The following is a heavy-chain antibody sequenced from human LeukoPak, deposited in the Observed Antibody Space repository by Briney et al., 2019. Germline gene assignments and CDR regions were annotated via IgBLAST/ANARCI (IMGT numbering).Heavy chain of an antibody. J-gene: IGHJ4*02. CDR3: ARDEFLAVAGGY. CDR2: IYYSGST. CDR1: GGSISSSSYY. Sequence: SETLSLTCTVSGGSISSSSYYWGWIRQPPGKGLEWIGSIYYSGSTYYNPSLKSRVTISVDTSKNQFPLKLSSVTAADTAVYYCARDEFLAVAGGYWGQGTLVTVSS. D-gene: IGHD6-19*01. V-gene: IGHV4-39*06.